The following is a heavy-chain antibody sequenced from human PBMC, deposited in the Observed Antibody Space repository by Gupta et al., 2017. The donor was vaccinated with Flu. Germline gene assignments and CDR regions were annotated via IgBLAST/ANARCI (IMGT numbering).Heavy chain of an antibody. J-gene: IGHJ4*02. CDR1: SYVW. V-gene: IGHV3-15*01. CDR2: IKSKIDGETT. D-gene: IGHD6-19*01. CDR3: ATYSSGWD. Sequence: SYVWMSWVRQFPVKGLELVARIKSKIDGETTDYVAPVKGRFIISRDDSRNTVSLQMNNLKTEDTGVYYCATYSSGWDWGQGTLVTVSS.